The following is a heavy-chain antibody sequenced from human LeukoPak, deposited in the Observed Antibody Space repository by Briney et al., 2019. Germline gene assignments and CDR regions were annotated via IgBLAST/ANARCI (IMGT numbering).Heavy chain of an antibody. Sequence: GGSLRLSCLASGFTFSDHYMSWVRQAPGKGLEWVSVIYSGGSTYYADSVKGRFTISRDNSKNTLYLQMNSLRAEDTAVYYCARMERFLEWSFDYWGQGTLVTVSS. V-gene: IGHV3-53*01. D-gene: IGHD3-3*01. CDR1: GFTFSDHY. J-gene: IGHJ4*02. CDR3: ARMERFLEWSFDY. CDR2: IYSGGST.